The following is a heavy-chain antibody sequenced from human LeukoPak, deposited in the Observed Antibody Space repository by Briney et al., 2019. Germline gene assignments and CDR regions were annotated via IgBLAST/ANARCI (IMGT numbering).Heavy chain of an antibody. Sequence: PGGSLRLSCAASGFSFSSYEMNWVRQAPGKGLEWVSSISGSGGNTYYADSVKGRFTISRDNSKNTLYLQMNSLRAEDTAVYYCAKGKDDSSGWYFFYWGQGTLVTVSS. D-gene: IGHD6-19*01. V-gene: IGHV3-23*01. CDR2: ISGSGGNT. J-gene: IGHJ4*02. CDR3: AKGKDDSSGWYFFY. CDR1: GFSFSSYE.